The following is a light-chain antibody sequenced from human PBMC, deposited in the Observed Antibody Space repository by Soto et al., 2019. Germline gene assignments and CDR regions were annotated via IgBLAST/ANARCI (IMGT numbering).Light chain of an antibody. CDR3: QQYGSSLLT. Sequence: EIVLTQSPGTLSLSPGERATLSCRASQSLTSNFLAWYQQKPGQAPRLLIYGASSRATGVPDRFSGSGSGTDFTLTISRLEPEDFAVYYCQQYGSSLLTFGGGTKVEIK. J-gene: IGKJ4*01. V-gene: IGKV3-20*01. CDR2: GAS. CDR1: QSLTSNF.